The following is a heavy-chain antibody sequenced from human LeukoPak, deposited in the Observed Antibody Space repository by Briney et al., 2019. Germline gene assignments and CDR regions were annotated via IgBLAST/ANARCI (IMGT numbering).Heavy chain of an antibody. CDR2: INPNSGGT. J-gene: IGHJ6*04. CDR1: GYTFTGYY. CDR3: ASGSIYYYFMDV. D-gene: IGHD3-10*01. V-gene: IGHV1-2*02. Sequence: ASVKLSCKASGYTFTGYYMHWVRQAPEQGLEWMGWINPNSGGTDYAQKFQGSVTMTRDTSISTAYMELSRLRSDDTAVYYCASGSIYYYFMDVWGKGTTVTVSS.